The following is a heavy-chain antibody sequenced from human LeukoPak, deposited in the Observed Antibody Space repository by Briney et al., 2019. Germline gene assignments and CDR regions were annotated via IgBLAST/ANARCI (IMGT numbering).Heavy chain of an antibody. D-gene: IGHD3-3*01. V-gene: IGHV1-2*02. CDR3: ARERRAIFGVVNVMDV. CDR1: GYTFTSYD. Sequence: ASVKVSCKASGYTFTSYDINWVRQATGQGLEWMGWINPNSGGTNYAQKFQGRVTMTRDTSISTAYMELSRLRSDDTAVYYCARERRAIFGVVNVMDVWGKGTTVTVSS. CDR2: INPNSGGT. J-gene: IGHJ6*04.